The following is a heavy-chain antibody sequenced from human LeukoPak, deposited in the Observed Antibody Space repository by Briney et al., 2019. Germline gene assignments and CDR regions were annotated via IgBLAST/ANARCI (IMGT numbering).Heavy chain of an antibody. V-gene: IGHV4-59*01. J-gene: IGHJ4*02. CDR3: ARVDYYDNSGYFLFDY. CDR2: YYSGST. D-gene: IGHD3-22*01. Sequence: YYSGSTNYNPSLKSRVTISVDTSKNQFSLKLSSVTAADTAVYYCARVDYYDNSGYFLFDYWGQGTLVTVSS.